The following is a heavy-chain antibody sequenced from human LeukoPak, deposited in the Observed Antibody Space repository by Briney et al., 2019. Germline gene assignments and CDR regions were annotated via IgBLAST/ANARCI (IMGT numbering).Heavy chain of an antibody. V-gene: IGHV4-38-2*01. CDR2: IYHSGST. J-gene: IGHJ4*02. CDR3: ARHRDGYQFDY. D-gene: IGHD6-13*01. CDR1: GYSISSGYY. Sequence: PSETLSLTCAVSGYSISSGYYWGWIRQPPGKGLEWIGSIYHSGSTYYNPSLKSRVTISVDTSKNQFSLKLSSVTAADTAVYYCARHRDGYQFDYWGQRTLVTVSS.